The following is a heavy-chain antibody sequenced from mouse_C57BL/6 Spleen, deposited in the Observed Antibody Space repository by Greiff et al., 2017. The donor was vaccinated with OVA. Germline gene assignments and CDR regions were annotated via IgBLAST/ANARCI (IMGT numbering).Heavy chain of an antibody. V-gene: IGHV1-81*01. CDR2: IYPRSGNT. CDR3: ARGYDYGSSPYWYFDV. CDR1: GYTFTSYG. D-gene: IGHD1-1*01. J-gene: IGHJ1*03. Sequence: QVQLQQSGAELARPGASVKLSCKASGYTFTSYGISWVKQRTGQGLEWIGEIYPRSGNTYYNEKFKGKATLTADKSSSTAYMELRSLTSEDSAVYFCARGYDYGSSPYWYFDVWGTGTTVTVSS.